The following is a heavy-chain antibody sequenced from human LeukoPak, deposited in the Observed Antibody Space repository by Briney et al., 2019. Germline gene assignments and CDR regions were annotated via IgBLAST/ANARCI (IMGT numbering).Heavy chain of an antibody. J-gene: IGHJ3*01. D-gene: IGHD4-17*01. V-gene: IGHV3-21*01. CDR2: ISGSGSYI. CDR3: ARGLGSGDYVANAFDF. Sequence: GGSLRLSCAASGFIFSSYAMNWVRQAPGKGLEWVSSISGSGSYIHYADSMKGRFTISRDNAKKSVYLHMSRLRAEDNAVYYCARGLGSGDYVANAFDFWGRGTTVSVS. CDR1: GFIFSSYA.